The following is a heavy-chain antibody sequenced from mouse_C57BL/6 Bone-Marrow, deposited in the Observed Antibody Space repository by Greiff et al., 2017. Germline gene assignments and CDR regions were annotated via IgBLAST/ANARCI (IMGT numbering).Heavy chain of an antibody. Sequence: VQLQQSGPELVKPGASVKIPCKASGYTFTDYNMDWVKQSHGKSLEWIGDINPNNGGTIYNQKFKGKATLTVDKSSSTAYMELRSLTSEDTAVYYCARGMGLRRRTFPLDYWGQGTTLTVSS. J-gene: IGHJ2*01. D-gene: IGHD2-4*01. V-gene: IGHV1-18*01. CDR1: GYTFTDYN. CDR2: INPNNGGT. CDR3: ARGMGLRRRTFPLDY.